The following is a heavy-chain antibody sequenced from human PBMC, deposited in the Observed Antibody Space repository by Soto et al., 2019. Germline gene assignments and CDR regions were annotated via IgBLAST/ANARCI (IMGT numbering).Heavy chain of an antibody. CDR2: VYHTGDT. Sequence: SETLSLTCGVSGGTVASSHWWSWVRQSPGGGLEWIGNVYHTGDTNFNPSLQSRVTISVDKSNNQFSLRLNSLTAADTAVYFCAREIVTAGGNNYFDPWGPGTQVTVSS. CDR1: GGTVASSHW. D-gene: IGHD2-21*02. J-gene: IGHJ5*02. V-gene: IGHV4-4*02. CDR3: AREIVTAGGNNYFDP.